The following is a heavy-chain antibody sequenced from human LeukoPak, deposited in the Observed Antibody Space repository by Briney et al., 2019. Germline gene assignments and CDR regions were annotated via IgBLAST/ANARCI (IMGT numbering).Heavy chain of an antibody. CDR1: GFTFDDYA. D-gene: IGHD3-22*01. Sequence: GRSLRLSCAASGFTFDDYAMHWVRQAPGKGLEWVSGISWNSGSIGYADSVKGRFTISRDNAKNSLYLQMNSLRAEDTAVYYCAKERRSGNYYDSSGFGSPDYWGQGTLVTVSS. CDR3: AKERRSGNYYDSSGFGSPDY. J-gene: IGHJ4*02. V-gene: IGHV3-9*01. CDR2: ISWNSGSI.